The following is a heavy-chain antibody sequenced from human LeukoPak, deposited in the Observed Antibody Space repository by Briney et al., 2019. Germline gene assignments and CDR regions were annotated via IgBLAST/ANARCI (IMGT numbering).Heavy chain of an antibody. CDR2: ISSGSDYT. CDR1: GFSFSSHG. Sequence: GGPLRLSCAASGFSFSSHGMSWVRQAPWKGPEWVSSISSGSDYTFYADSVKGRFTISRDNSKNTLYLQMNSLRAGDTAIYHCAKIGVIGNWYYDVWGRGTLVTVSS. D-gene: IGHD3-10*01. J-gene: IGHJ2*01. CDR3: AKIGVIGNWYYDV. V-gene: IGHV3-23*01.